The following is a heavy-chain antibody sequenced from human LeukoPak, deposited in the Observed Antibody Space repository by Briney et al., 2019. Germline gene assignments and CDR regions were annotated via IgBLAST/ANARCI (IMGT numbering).Heavy chain of an antibody. CDR2: IIPIFGTA. Sequence: SVKVSCKASGGTFSSYAISWVRQAPGQGLEWMGGIIPIFGTANYAQKSQGRVTITADESTSTAYMELSSLRSEDTAVYYCARATMVRGVKPYYYYYYMDVWGKGTTVTISS. J-gene: IGHJ6*03. CDR3: ARATMVRGVKPYYYYYYMDV. V-gene: IGHV1-69*13. CDR1: GGTFSSYA. D-gene: IGHD3-10*01.